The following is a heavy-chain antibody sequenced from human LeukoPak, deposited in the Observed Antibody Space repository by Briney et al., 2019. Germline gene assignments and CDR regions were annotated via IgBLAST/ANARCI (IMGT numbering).Heavy chain of an antibody. J-gene: IGHJ4*02. CDR2: IKQDGSEK. CDR3: ARDLKRIAAAGGTGY. V-gene: IGHV3-7*01. CDR1: GFTFSSYW. D-gene: IGHD6-13*01. Sequence: GGSLRLSCAASGFTFSSYWMSWVRQAPGKGLEWVANIKQDGSEKYYVDSVKGRFTISRDNAKNSLYLQMNSLRAEDTAVYYCARDLKRIAAAGGTGYWGQGTLVTVSS.